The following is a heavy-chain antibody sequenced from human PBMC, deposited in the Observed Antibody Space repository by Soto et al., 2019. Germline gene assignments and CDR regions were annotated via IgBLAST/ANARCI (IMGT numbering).Heavy chain of an antibody. CDR2: ISYDGGLQ. V-gene: IGHV3-30*03. CDR3: VSDRGYGHASVPYS. Sequence: QAHLVESGGGVVQPGRSRRLSCAASGFPFTSYGRHWVGQAPGTRLEWVAVISYDGGLQHYADSVKGRFTISRDNSKNMVLLQMNSLRAEDTAVYYCVSDRGYGHASVPYSWGQGTLVSVSS. CDR1: GFPFTSYG. D-gene: IGHD5-18*01. J-gene: IGHJ4*02.